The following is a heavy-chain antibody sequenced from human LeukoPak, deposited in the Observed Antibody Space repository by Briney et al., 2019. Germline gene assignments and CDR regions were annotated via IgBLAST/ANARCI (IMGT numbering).Heavy chain of an antibody. CDR2: IYYSGST. D-gene: IGHD2-21*01. CDR3: ARGGWSLDY. V-gene: IGHV4-59*01. J-gene: IGHJ4*02. CDR1: GGSMSSYY. Sequence: PSETLSLTCIASGGSMSSYYWSWIRQPPGKGLEWIGYIYYSGSTNYNPSLKSRLTVSADTSRNQFSLKLSSVTAADTAVYYCARGGWSLDYWGQGTLVTVSS.